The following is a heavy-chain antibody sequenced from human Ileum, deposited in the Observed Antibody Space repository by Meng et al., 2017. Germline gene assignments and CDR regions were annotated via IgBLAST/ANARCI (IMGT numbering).Heavy chain of an antibody. CDR2: ISGGGDST. D-gene: IGHD5-18*01. V-gene: IGHV3-23*01. CDR3: TKVSSYGSSGYFDY. CDR1: GFTFSNYA. Sequence: EVQLLDSGGGLVQPGGSLRRSCAASGFTFSNYAMTWVRRAQGKGLEWVSTISGGGDSTYYADSVRGRFTISRDNSRDTMYLEINSLRAEDTAVYYCTKVSSYGSSGYFDYWGQGTLVTVSS. J-gene: IGHJ4*02.